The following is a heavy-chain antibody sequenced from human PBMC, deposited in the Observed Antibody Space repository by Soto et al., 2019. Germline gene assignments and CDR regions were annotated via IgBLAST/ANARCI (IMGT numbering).Heavy chain of an antibody. V-gene: IGHV3-23*01. Sequence: GGSLRLSCAVSGLTFSSYAMSWVRQAPGKGLQWVSGISASGGTTYYADSVKGRFTISRDNSKNTLYLQMNSLRAEDTAVYYCAKDPHTVSWFDPWGQGTLVTVS. CDR1: GLTFSSYA. D-gene: IGHD4-17*01. CDR2: ISASGGTT. J-gene: IGHJ5*02. CDR3: AKDPHTVSWFDP.